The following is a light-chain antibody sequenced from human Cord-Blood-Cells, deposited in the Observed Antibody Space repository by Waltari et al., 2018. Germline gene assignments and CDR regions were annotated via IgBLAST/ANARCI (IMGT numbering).Light chain of an antibody. Sequence: QSALPQTASVSGSPGQSITIPCTGTSSDVGSYYLVSWYQQHPGKAPKLMIYEGSKRPSGVSNRFSGSKSVNTASLTISGRQADDEADYYCCSCSVSSTFVVFGGGTKLTVL. CDR2: EGS. J-gene: IGLJ2*01. CDR1: SSDVGSYYL. CDR3: CSCSVSSTFVV. V-gene: IGLV2-23*03.